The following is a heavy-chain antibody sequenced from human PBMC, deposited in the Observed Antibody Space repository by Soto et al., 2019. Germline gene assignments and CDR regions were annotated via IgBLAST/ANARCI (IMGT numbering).Heavy chain of an antibody. CDR1: GFTFSNYG. V-gene: IGHV3-30-3*01. CDR3: ARGRDYLGGDFDY. CDR2: ISYDGSNK. D-gene: IGHD3-16*01. Sequence: QVQLVESGGGVVQPGRSLSLSCTASGFTFSNYGMHWVRQAPGKGLKWVAVISYDGSNKYYADSVKGRFTISRDNSKNTLYLQMNSLIAEDTAVYYFARGRDYLGGDFDYWGQGTLVTVSS. J-gene: IGHJ4*02.